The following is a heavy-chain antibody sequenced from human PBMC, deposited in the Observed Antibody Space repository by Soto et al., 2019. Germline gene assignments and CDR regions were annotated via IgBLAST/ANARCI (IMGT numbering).Heavy chain of an antibody. J-gene: IGHJ6*02. CDR1: GGSISSDY. V-gene: IGHV4-59*01. D-gene: IGHD2-2*01. CDR2: IYYSGST. CDR3: ARVFCSSTSCYHYYYRMDV. Sequence: SATLSLTCTVSGGSISSDYWSWIRQPPLNGLEWIGYIYYSGSTNYNPSLKSRVTISVDTSKNQFSLKLSSVTAADTAVYYCARVFCSSTSCYHYYYRMDVWGQGTTVTVSS.